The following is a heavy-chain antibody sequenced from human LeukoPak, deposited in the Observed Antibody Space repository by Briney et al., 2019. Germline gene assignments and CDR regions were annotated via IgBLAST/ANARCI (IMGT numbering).Heavy chain of an antibody. D-gene: IGHD4-17*01. V-gene: IGHV4-59*01. CDR1: GGSISSYY. CDR2: IYYSGST. CDR3: ARAYGDRRYYFDY. J-gene: IGHJ4*02. Sequence: SETLSLTCTVSGGSISSYYWSWIRQPPGKGLEWTGYIYYSGSTNYNPSLKSRVTISVDTSKNQFSLKLSSVTAADTAVYYCARAYGDRRYYFDYWGQGTLVTVSS.